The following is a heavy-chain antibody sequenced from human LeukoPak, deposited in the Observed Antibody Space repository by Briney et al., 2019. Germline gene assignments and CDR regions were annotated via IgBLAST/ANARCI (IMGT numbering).Heavy chain of an antibody. D-gene: IGHD3-9*01. CDR2: INPSGGST. V-gene: IGHV1-46*01. CDR1: GYTFTSYY. J-gene: IGHJ6*03. CDR3: AISDSTYYDILTGYEARSDYYYYMDV. Sequence: ASVKVSCKASGYTFTSYYMHWVRQAPGQGLEWMGIINPSGGSTSYAQKFQGRVTMTRDMSTSTVYMELSSLRSEDTAVYYCAISDSTYYDILTGYEARSDYYYYMDVWGKGTTVTVSS.